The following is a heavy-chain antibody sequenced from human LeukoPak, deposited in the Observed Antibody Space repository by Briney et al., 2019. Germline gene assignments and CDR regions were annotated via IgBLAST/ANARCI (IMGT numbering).Heavy chain of an antibody. Sequence: SETLSLTCAVYGGSFSGYYWSWIRQPPGKGLEWIGEINHSGSTNYNPSLKSRVTISVDTSKNQFSLKLSSVTAADTAVYYCARELIIAAAGSHFDYWGQGTLVTVSS. D-gene: IGHD6-13*01. CDR2: INHSGST. J-gene: IGHJ4*02. CDR3: ARELIIAAAGSHFDY. V-gene: IGHV4-34*01. CDR1: GGSFSGYY.